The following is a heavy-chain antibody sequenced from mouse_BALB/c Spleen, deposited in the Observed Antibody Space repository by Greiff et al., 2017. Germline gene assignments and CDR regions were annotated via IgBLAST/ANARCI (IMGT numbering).Heavy chain of an antibody. CDR1: GYTFTDYN. CDR2: IYTYNGGT. J-gene: IGHJ1*01. Sequence: EVQLQQSGPELVKPGASVKISCKASGYTFTDYNMHWVKQSPGKSLEWIGYIYTYNGGTGYNQKFKGKATLTVDNSSSTAYMELRSLTSEDSAVYDCERRRYWYFDVWGAGTTVTVSS. CDR3: ERRRYWYFDV. V-gene: IGHV1S29*02.